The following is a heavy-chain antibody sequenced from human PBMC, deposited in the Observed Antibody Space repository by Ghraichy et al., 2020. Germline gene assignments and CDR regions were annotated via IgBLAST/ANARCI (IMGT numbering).Heavy chain of an antibody. Sequence: SETLSLTCAVYGGSFSGYYWSWIRQPPRKGLEWIGEINHSGSTNYNPSLKSRVTISVDTSKNQFSLKLSSVTAADTAVYYCARGPSIVIVVVAAFDIWGQGTMVTVSS. CDR2: INHSGST. CDR3: ARGPSIVIVVVAAFDI. J-gene: IGHJ3*02. D-gene: IGHD3-22*01. V-gene: IGHV4-34*01. CDR1: GGSFSGYY.